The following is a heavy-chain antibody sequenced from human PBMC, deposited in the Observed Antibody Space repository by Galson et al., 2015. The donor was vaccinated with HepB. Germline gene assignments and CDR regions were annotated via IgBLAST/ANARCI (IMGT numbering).Heavy chain of an antibody. J-gene: IGHJ4*02. Sequence: SLRLSCAASGFDFSTYGMHWVRQAPGKGLEWLAVIWYNARNKYYGDSVKGRFTISRDNSNNTLYLQMNGLRVEDTAMYYCAGIWFGEPPKGLSDYWGQGTLVTVSS. CDR1: GFDFSTYG. V-gene: IGHV3-33*01. D-gene: IGHD3-10*01. CDR2: IWYNARNK. CDR3: AGIWFGEPPKGLSDY.